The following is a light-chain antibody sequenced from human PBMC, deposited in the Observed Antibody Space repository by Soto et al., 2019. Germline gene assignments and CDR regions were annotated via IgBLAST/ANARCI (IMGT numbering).Light chain of an antibody. CDR1: KRGSRD. J-gene: IGKJ1*01. CDR3: HQRDMSPIT. V-gene: IGKV3D-15*01. CDR2: DTS. Sequence: RMMTQSPAALSVSPGETVTLSCIAMKRGSRDLAWYQQKPGQAPRLLIYDTSTRATGVPARFSGSGSGTEFTLTISSLEPEDSAVYYCHQRDMSPITFGQGTKVDI.